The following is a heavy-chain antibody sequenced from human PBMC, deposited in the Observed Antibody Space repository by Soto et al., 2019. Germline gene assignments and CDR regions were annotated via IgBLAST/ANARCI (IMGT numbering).Heavy chain of an antibody. CDR2: IYPGDSDT. V-gene: IGHV5-51*01. D-gene: IGHD2-15*01. Sequence: GESLKISCKGSGYSFTSYWIGWVRQMPGKGLEWMGIIYPGDSDTRYSPSFQGQVTISADKSISTAYLQWSSLKASDTAMYYCARRDIGYCSGGSCYGMDVWGQGTTVTVSS. J-gene: IGHJ6*02. CDR3: ARRDIGYCSGGSCYGMDV. CDR1: GYSFTSYW.